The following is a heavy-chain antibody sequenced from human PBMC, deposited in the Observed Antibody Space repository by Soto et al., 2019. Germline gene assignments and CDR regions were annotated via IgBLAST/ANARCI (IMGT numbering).Heavy chain of an antibody. CDR3: IEQWLVPHRTHPYYYYGMDV. J-gene: IGHJ6*02. V-gene: IGHV3-13*04. Sequence: PGGSLRLSCAASGFTFSSYDMHWVRQATGKGLEWVSAIGTAGDTYYPGSVKGRFTISRENAKNSLYLQMNSLRAGDTAVYYSIEQWLVPHRTHPYYYYGMDVWGQGTTVTVSS. CDR1: GFTFSSYD. D-gene: IGHD6-19*01. CDR2: IGTAGDT.